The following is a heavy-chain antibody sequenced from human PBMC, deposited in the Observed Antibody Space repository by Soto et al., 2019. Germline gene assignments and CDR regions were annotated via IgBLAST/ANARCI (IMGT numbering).Heavy chain of an antibody. CDR1: GYSFTSYW. J-gene: IGHJ5*01. CDR3: AREYFSSTSCYGLEAWFDS. D-gene: IGHD2-2*01. CDR2: IYPGDSDT. V-gene: IGHV5-51*01. Sequence: GESLKISCKGSGYSFTSYWIGWVRQMPGKGLEWMGIIYPGDSDTRYSPAFQGQVTISADKSISTAYLQWSSLKASDTAMYYCAREYFSSTSCYGLEAWFDSWGQGTLVTGSS.